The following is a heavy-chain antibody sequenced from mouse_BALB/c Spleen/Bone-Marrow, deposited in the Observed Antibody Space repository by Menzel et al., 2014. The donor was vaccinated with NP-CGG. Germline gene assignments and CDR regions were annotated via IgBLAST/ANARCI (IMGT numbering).Heavy chain of an antibody. Sequence: EVKLMESGGDLVKPGGSLKLSCAASGFTFSNYGMSWVRQTPDKRLEWVATISSGGSYTYYPDSVKGRFTISRDNAKNTLSLQLSSLKSEDTAMYYGAGRDGGPMDYWGQGTSGTGSS. CDR3: AGRDGGPMDY. J-gene: IGHJ4*01. CDR2: ISSGGSYT. V-gene: IGHV5-6*02. D-gene: IGHD2-3*01. CDR1: GFTFSNYG.